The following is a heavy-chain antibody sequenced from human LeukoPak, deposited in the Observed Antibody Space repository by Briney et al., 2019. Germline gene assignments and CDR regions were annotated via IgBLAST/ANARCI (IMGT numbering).Heavy chain of an antibody. Sequence: GGSLRLSCAASGFTFSSYGMHWVRQAPGKGLEWVADIWYDGSNKYYADSVKGRFTIYRDNSKHTLYLQMNSLRAEDTAVYYCARQMDGYNIDYWGQGTLVTVSS. CDR2: IWYDGSNK. V-gene: IGHV3-33*01. J-gene: IGHJ4*02. CDR3: ARQMDGYNIDY. CDR1: GFTFSSYG. D-gene: IGHD5-12*01.